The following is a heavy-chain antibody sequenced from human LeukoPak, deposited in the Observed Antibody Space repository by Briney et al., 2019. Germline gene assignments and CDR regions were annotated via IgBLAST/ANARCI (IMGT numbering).Heavy chain of an antibody. V-gene: IGHV3-9*01. Sequence: SGGSLRLSCAASGFTFDDYAMHWVRQAPGKGLEWVSGISWNSGSIGYADSVKGRFTISRDNAKNSLYLQMNSLRAEDTALYYCARPSGTSYDYYGMDVWGQGTTVTVSS. CDR3: ARPSGTSYDYYGMDV. CDR1: GFTFDDYA. D-gene: IGHD1-26*01. CDR2: ISWNSGSI. J-gene: IGHJ6*02.